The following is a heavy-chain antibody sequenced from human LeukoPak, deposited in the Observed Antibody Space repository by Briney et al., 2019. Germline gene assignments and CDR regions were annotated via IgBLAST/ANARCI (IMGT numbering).Heavy chain of an antibody. CDR1: GDSISSDDYY. V-gene: IGHV4-30-4*01. Sequence: SETLSLTCTVSGDSISSDDYYWTWIRQPPGKGLEWIGYIYYTGSTNYNPSLKSRLTISIDTSKNQFSLKLSSVTAADTAVYYCARHPITIFGVDPVDYWGQGTLVTVSS. CDR3: ARHPITIFGVDPVDY. J-gene: IGHJ4*02. CDR2: IYYTGST. D-gene: IGHD3-3*01.